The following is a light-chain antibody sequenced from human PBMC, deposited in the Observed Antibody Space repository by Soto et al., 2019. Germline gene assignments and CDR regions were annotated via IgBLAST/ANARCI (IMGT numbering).Light chain of an antibody. CDR3: QQRRNWPRLA. CDR1: QSVSTY. J-gene: IGKJ4*01. V-gene: IGKV3-11*01. Sequence: EIVLTQSPATLSLSPGERATLSCRASQSVSTYLAWYQQKPGQAPRLLIYDASNRATGIPARFTGSGSGTDFTLIISSLEPEDFAVYYCQQRRNWPRLAFGGGTKVDIK. CDR2: DAS.